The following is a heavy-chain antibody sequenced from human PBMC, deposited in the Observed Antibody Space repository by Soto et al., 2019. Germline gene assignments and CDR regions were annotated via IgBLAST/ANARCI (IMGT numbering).Heavy chain of an antibody. CDR1: GGTFSSYA. Sequence: SVKVSCKASGGTFSSYAISWVRQAPGQGLEWMGGIIPIFGTANYAQNFQGRVTITADESTSTAYMELSSLRSEDTAVYYCARVPGIFGVNRDGFDIWGQGTMVTVSS. CDR3: ARVPGIFGVNRDGFDI. CDR2: IIPIFGTA. D-gene: IGHD3-3*01. V-gene: IGHV1-69*13. J-gene: IGHJ3*02.